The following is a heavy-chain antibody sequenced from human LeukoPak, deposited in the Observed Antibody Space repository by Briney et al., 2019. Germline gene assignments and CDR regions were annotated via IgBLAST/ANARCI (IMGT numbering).Heavy chain of an antibody. D-gene: IGHD3-22*01. CDR1: GGSISSSNYY. CDR3: ARQEYYYDSSGYYPFDY. Sequence: SEALSLTCAVSGGSISSSNYYWGWIRQPPGQGLEWIGSIYYSGNTYYNPSLKSRVTISVDTSKNQFSLKLSSVTATDTAVYYCARQEYYYDSSGYYPFDYWGQGTLVTVSS. V-gene: IGHV4-39*01. J-gene: IGHJ4*02. CDR2: IYYSGNT.